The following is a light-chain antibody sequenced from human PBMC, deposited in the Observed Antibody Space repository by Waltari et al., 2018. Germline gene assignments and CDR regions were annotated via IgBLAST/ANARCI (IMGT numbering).Light chain of an antibody. CDR3: QQYYSPPWT. CDR1: ESVLHNINNQKY. CDR2: WTS. J-gene: IGKJ1*01. V-gene: IGKV4-1*01. Sequence: DIVMTQSPDSLAVSLGERATINCRSSESVLHNINNQKYLAWYQQKEGQPPKLLIYWTSTRQSGVPDRFSGSGSGTDFTLTINSLQTEDVAVYYCQQYYSPPWTFGQGTKVEV.